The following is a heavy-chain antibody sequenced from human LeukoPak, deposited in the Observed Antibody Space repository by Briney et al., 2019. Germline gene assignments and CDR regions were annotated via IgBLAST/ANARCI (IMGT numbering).Heavy chain of an antibody. D-gene: IGHD6-13*01. V-gene: IGHV3-7*01. CDR2: IKQDGSEK. CDR1: GFTFSSYW. J-gene: IGHJ6*02. CDR3: ARDPIAAAGRYYYYYGMDV. Sequence: GGSLRLSCAASGFTFSSYWMSWVRQAPGKGLEWVANIKQDGSEKYYVDSVKGRFTISRDSAKNSLYLQMNSLRAEDTAVYYCARDPIAAAGRYYYYYGMDVWGQGTTVTVSS.